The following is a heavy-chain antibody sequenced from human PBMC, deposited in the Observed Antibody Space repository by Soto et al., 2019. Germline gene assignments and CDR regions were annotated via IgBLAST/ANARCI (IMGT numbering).Heavy chain of an antibody. CDR3: ASSLLYYYYGMDV. J-gene: IGHJ6*02. Sequence: KPSETLSLTCAVSGGSISSSNWWSWVRQPPGKGLEWIGEIYHSGSTNYNPSLKSRVTISVDKSKNQFSLKLSSVTAADTAVYYCASSLLYYYYGMDVWGQGTTVTVSS. CDR1: GGSISSSNW. CDR2: IYHSGST. V-gene: IGHV4-4*02.